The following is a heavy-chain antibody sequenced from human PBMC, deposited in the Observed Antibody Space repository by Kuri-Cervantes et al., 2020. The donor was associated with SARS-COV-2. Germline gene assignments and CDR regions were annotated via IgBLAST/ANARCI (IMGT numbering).Heavy chain of an antibody. CDR3: ARDRGDYVSYYYGMDA. CDR1: GFTFSAYW. CDR2: FSYDGSHE. Sequence: GEFLKISCAASGFTFSAYWMHWVRQTPGKGLEWVTGFSYDGSHEFYADSVKGRFTISRDNSKNTLFLQMNSLRAEDTAVYYCARDRGDYVSYYYGMDAWGQGTTVTVSS. D-gene: IGHD4-17*01. J-gene: IGHJ6*02. V-gene: IGHV3-30*03.